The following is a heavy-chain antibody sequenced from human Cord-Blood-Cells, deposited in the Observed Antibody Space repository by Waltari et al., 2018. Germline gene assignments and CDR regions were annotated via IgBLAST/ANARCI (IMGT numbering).Heavy chain of an antibody. Sequence: QLQLQESGPGLVKPSETLSLTCTVPGGPISSSSYYWGWIRQPPGKGLEWIGSIYYSGSTYYNPSLKSRVTISVDTSKNQFSLKLSSVTAADTAVYYCARHESPNWGGGYFDYWGQGTLVTVSS. V-gene: IGHV4-39*07. CDR1: GGPISSSSYY. D-gene: IGHD7-27*01. CDR3: ARHESPNWGGGYFDY. CDR2: IYYSGST. J-gene: IGHJ4*02.